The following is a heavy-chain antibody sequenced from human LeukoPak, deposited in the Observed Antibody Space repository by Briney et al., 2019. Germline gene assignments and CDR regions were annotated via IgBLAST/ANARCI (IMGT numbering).Heavy chain of an antibody. Sequence: SVKVSCKASGGTFSSYAISWVRQAPGQGLEWMGRIIPILGIANYAQKFQGRVTITADKSTSTAYMELSSLRSADTAVYYCAGQIAAAGKVLYFQHWGQGTLVTVSS. J-gene: IGHJ1*01. V-gene: IGHV1-69*04. D-gene: IGHD6-13*01. CDR1: GGTFSSYA. CDR3: AGQIAAAGKVLYFQH. CDR2: IIPILGIA.